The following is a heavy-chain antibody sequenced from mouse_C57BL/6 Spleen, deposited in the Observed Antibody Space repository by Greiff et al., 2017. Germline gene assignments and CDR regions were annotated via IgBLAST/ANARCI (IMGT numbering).Heavy chain of an antibody. Sequence: QVQLQQPGAELVRPGTSVKLSCKASGYTFTSYWMHWVKQRPGQGLEWIGVIDPSDSYTNYNQKFKGKATLTVDTSSSTAYMQLSSLTSEDSAVYYCARRGYRNPYYAMDYWGQGTSVTVSS. CDR3: ARRGYRNPYYAMDY. D-gene: IGHD2-5*01. J-gene: IGHJ4*01. V-gene: IGHV1-59*01. CDR2: IDPSDSYT. CDR1: GYTFTSYW.